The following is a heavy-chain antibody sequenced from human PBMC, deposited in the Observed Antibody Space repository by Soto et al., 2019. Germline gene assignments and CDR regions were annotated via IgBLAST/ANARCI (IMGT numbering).Heavy chain of an antibody. V-gene: IGHV3-48*01. CDR1: GFTFSSYS. J-gene: IGHJ5*02. Sequence: GGSLRLSCAASGFTFSSYSMNWVRQAPGKGLEWISYISSSSSTIYYADSVKGRFTISRDNAKNSLYLQMNNLRAEDTAVYYCAREYCSSISCLNWFDPWGQGTLVTVSS. CDR2: ISSSSSTI. CDR3: AREYCSSISCLNWFDP. D-gene: IGHD2-2*01.